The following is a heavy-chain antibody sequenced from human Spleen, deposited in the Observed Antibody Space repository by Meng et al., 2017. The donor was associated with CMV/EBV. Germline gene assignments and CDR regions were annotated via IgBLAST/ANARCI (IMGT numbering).Heavy chain of an antibody. V-gene: IGHV4-59*12. CDR1: GVSMSGYY. CDR3: ARDFHCSSTGCDWDYYYYYGMDV. J-gene: IGHJ6*02. Sequence: SETLSLSCTVSGVSMSGYYWTWIRQPPGRGLEWIAYVYHSGSTHYNPSLQSRVTVSIDTSRNQFSLQLTSVTAEDTAVYYCARDFHCSSTGCDWDYYYYYGMDVWGQGTTVTVSS. D-gene: IGHD2-2*01. CDR2: VYHSGST.